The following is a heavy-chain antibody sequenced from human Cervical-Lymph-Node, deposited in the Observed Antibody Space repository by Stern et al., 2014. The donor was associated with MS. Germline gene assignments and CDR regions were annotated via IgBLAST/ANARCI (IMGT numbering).Heavy chain of an antibody. CDR1: GFTFTSSV. CDR3: ARADTSPAYYYYGMDV. CDR2: INVGIGNT. Sequence: QVQLVQSGADVEKPGASVKVSCKASGFTFTSSVIHWVRQAPGQRPEWMGWINVGIGNTKYSQTFQGRVPIPRDTSASTVYLELSSLRSEDTAVYYCARADTSPAYYYYGMDVWGQGTTVTVSS. J-gene: IGHJ6*02. V-gene: IGHV1-3*01.